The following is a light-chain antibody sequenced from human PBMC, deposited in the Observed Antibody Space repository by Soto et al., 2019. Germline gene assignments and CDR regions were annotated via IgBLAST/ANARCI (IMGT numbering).Light chain of an antibody. CDR3: QQRSNWPRMYT. J-gene: IGKJ2*01. CDR1: QSVSSY. V-gene: IGKV3-11*01. CDR2: DAS. Sequence: IVLTQSPATLSLSPGERATLSCRASQSVSSYLAWYQQNPGQAPRLLIYDASNRATGIPARFSGSGSGTDFTLTISSLEPEDFAVYYCQQRSNWPRMYTFGQGTKLEIK.